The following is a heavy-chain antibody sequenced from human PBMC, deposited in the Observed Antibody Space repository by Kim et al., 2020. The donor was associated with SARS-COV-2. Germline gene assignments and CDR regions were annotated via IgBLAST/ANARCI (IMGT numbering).Heavy chain of an antibody. V-gene: IGHV3-33*01. Sequence: ADSEQGRVTISRDNSKTTLYRQRNSLRAEDTAVYYCARDLGLRSHNAFDIWGQGTMVTVSS. CDR3: ARDLGLRSHNAFDI. J-gene: IGHJ3*02.